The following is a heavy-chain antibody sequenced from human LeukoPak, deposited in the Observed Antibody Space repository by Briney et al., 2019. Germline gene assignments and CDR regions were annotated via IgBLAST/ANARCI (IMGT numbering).Heavy chain of an antibody. CDR3: AKRGGDEYSDAMDV. Sequence: GGSLRLSCAASGFTFSSRAMGWVRQAPGKGLEWVSTISDTTYYADSVKGRFTISRDNSKNTLYLQMNSLRAEDTAVYYCAKRGGDEYSDAMDVWGQGTTVTVSS. D-gene: IGHD5-12*01. J-gene: IGHJ6*01. CDR2: ISDTT. CDR1: GFTFSSRA. V-gene: IGHV3-23*01.